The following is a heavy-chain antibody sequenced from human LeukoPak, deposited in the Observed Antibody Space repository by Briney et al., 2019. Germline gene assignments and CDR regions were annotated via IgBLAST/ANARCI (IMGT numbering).Heavy chain of an antibody. D-gene: IGHD3-10*01. J-gene: IGHJ4*02. CDR1: GYTFTSYD. Sequence: ASVKVSCKASGYTFTSYDINWVRQATGQGLEWMGWMNPKRGNTGYAQKFQGRVTMPRDTSISTAHMDLSRLRSEDTAVYYCARGGSGSYYPFDYWGQGTLVTVSS. CDR2: MNPKRGNT. CDR3: ARGGSGSYYPFDY. V-gene: IGHV1-8*01.